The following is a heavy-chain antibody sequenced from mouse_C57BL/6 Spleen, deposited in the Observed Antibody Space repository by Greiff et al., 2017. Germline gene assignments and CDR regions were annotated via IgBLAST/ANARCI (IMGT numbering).Heavy chain of an antibody. CDR1: GYTFTSYW. V-gene: IGHV1-53*01. J-gene: IGHJ3*01. D-gene: IGHD2-5*01. CDR2: INPSNGGT. Sequence: QVQLQQPGTELVKPGASVKLSCKASGYTFTSYWMHWVKQRPGQGLEWIGNINPSNGGTNYNEKFKSKATLTVDKSSSTAYMQLSSLTSEDDEVYYCESARVPYSNNSWFAYWGQGTLVTVSA. CDR3: ESARVPYSNNSWFAY.